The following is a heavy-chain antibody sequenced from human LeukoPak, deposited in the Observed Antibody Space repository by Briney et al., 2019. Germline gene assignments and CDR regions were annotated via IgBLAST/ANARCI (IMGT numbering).Heavy chain of an antibody. CDR3: AGGSGWLIDY. J-gene: IGHJ4*02. D-gene: IGHD6-19*01. Sequence: GGSLRLSCAASGFTFSSYWMNWVRQAPGKWLEWVANIKKDGSEENYVDSVKGRFTVSRDNAKNTLYLQMNSLRAEDTAVYYCAGGSGWLIDYWGQGTLVTVSS. CDR2: IKKDGSEE. V-gene: IGHV3-7*04. CDR1: GFTFSSYW.